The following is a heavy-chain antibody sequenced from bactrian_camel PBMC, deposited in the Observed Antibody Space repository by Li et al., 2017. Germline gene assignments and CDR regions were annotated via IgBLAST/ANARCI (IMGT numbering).Heavy chain of an antibody. CDR3: AKVNRDEYYFGNWDY. J-gene: IGHJ4*01. CDR1: GFGFSVYA. V-gene: IGHV3S42*01. D-gene: IGHD2*01. CDR2: INSGGGST. Sequence: VQLVESGGGLVQPGGSLRLSCAAPGFGFSVYAMTWVRQAPGKGLEWVGSINSGGGSTVYADSMKGRFTISRDNAKNTLYLQLNSLKPEDTAIYYCAKVNRDEYYFGNWDYWGQGTQVTVS.